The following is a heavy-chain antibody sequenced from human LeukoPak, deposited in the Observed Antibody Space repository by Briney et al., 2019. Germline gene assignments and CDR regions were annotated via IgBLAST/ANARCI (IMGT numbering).Heavy chain of an antibody. CDR1: GYSFTSYW. CDR3: ARQGRPTYYYDSSGYYRLGNWFDP. J-gene: IGHJ5*02. Sequence: GESLKISCKGSGYSFTSYWIDWVRQMPGKGLEWMGIIYPGDSDTRYSPSFQGQVTISADKSISTAYLQWSSLKASDTAMYYCARQGRPTYYYDSSGYYRLGNWFDPWGQGTLVTVSS. CDR2: IYPGDSDT. D-gene: IGHD3-22*01. V-gene: IGHV5-51*01.